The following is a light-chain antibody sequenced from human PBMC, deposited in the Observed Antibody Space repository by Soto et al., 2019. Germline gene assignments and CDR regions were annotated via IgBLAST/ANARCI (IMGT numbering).Light chain of an antibody. CDR2: NTD. V-gene: IGLV8-61*01. J-gene: IGLJ2*01. Sequence: QTVVPQAQSFSVSPGGTVTLTCGWNSASVSTSYYPRWYQQPPGQAPRTLIYNTDTRSSGVPDRFSGSILGNKAALTITGAQADDESDYYCVLYMGRGIPVFGGGTKLTVL. CDR1: SASVSTSYY. CDR3: VLYMGRGIPV.